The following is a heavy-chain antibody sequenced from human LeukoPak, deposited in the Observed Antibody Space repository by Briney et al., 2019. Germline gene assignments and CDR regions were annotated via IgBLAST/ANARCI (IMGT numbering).Heavy chain of an antibody. V-gene: IGHV4-59*01. CDR2: IYYGGST. J-gene: IGHJ4*02. CDR1: GGSISSYY. Sequence: SETLSLTCTVSGGSISSYYWSWIRQPPGKGLEWIGYIYYGGSTNYNPSLKSRVTISVDTSKNQFSLKLSSVAAADTAVYYCARTDIVATIGFDYWGQGTLVTVSS. D-gene: IGHD5-12*01. CDR3: ARTDIVATIGFDY.